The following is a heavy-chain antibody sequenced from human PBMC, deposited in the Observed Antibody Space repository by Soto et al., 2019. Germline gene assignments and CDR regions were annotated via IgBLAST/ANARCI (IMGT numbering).Heavy chain of an antibody. V-gene: IGHV3-7*01. CDR2: MKQDGSEK. Sequence: PGGSLRLSCAASGFTFSSYWMSWVRQAPGKGLEWVANMKQDGSEKYYVDSVKGRFTISRDNAKNSLYLQMNSLRAEDTAVYYCARAPRPDYDILTGYNWFDPWGQGTLVTVSS. D-gene: IGHD3-9*01. CDR1: GFTFSSYW. J-gene: IGHJ5*02. CDR3: ARAPRPDYDILTGYNWFDP.